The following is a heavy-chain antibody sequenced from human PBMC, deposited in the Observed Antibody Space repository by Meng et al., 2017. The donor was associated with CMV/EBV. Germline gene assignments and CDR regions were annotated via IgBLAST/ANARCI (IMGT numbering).Heavy chain of an antibody. Sequence: GGSLRLSCAASGFTISNYDMHWVRQAPGKGREWVTFIRHDGSNKYYADSVKGRLTISRDNSKNTLYLQMNSLRPEDTALYYCAKVSGDIPAALAPFDYWGQGTLVTVSS. D-gene: IGHD6-13*01. CDR2: IRHDGSNK. CDR3: AKVSGDIPAALAPFDY. V-gene: IGHV3-30*02. CDR1: GFTISNYD. J-gene: IGHJ4*02.